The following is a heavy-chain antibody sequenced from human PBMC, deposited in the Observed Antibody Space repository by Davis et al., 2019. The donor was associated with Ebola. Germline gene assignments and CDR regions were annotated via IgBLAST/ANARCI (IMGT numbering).Heavy chain of an antibody. J-gene: IGHJ3*01. CDR2: VFPGDSDT. D-gene: IGHD1-20*01. V-gene: IGHV5-51*01. CDR3: ASLRRTITGMDDAFDL. Sequence: GESLKISCKASGYKFSDYWIGWVRQEPGKGLEWMGIVFPGDSDTRYSPSFRGQVTISADRSIKTAFLQWSSLKASDTAMYYCASLRRTITGMDDAFDLWGQGTMVTVSS. CDR1: GYKFSDYW.